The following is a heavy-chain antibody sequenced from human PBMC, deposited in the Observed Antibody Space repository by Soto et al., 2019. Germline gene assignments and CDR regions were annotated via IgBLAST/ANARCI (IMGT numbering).Heavy chain of an antibody. CDR1: GFTFSSYE. CDR2: ISSSGDLI. CDR3: AREEINCGGDCFSL. J-gene: IGHJ4*02. V-gene: IGHV3-48*03. D-gene: IGHD2-21*02. Sequence: EVQLVESGGDLVQPGGSLRLSCAASGFTFSSYEMNWVRQAPGRGLEWISYISSSGDLIYYAYSVRGRFTVSRDSAKNSMYLQMNSLRAEDTAVYYCAREEINCGGDCFSLWGQGTLVTVSS.